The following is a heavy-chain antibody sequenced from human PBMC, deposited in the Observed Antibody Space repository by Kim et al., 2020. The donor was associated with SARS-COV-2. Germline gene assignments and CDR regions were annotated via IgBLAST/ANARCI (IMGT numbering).Heavy chain of an antibody. CDR1: GGSFSGYY. CDR2: INHSGST. CDR3: ARDLTYYGSGSYFDY. J-gene: IGHJ4*02. Sequence: SETLSLTCAVYGGSFSGYYWSLVRQAPWKWLEWMGEINHSGSTNYNPSHKSRVTISVDTSKNQFSLKLSSVTAADTAVYYCARDLTYYGSGSYFDYWGQGALVTVSS. V-gene: IGHV4-34*01. D-gene: IGHD3-10*01.